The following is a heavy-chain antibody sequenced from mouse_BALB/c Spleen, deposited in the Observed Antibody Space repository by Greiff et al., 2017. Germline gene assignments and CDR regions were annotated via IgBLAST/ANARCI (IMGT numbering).Heavy chain of an antibody. CDR1: GYTFTDYN. D-gene: IGHD3-1*01. CDR2: IYPYNGGT. Sequence: EVQLQQSGPELVKPGASVKISCKASGYTFTDYNMHWVKQSHGKSLEWIGYIYPYNGGTGYNQKFKSKATLTVDNSSSTAYMELRSLTSEDTAVYYCARSGYDEAFDYWGQGTTLTVSS. J-gene: IGHJ2*01. V-gene: IGHV1S29*02. CDR3: ARSGYDEAFDY.